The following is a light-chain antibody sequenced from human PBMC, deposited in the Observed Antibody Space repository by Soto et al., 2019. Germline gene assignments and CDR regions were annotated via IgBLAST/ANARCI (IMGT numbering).Light chain of an antibody. CDR1: QSVLHSSNDKNK. CDR3: QQYYSTPLT. V-gene: IGKV4-1*01. J-gene: IGKJ4*01. CDR2: WAS. Sequence: DIVMTQSPDSLAVALGERATINCKSSQSVLHSSNDKNKLGWYQQKPGQPPKLLIYWASTRESGVPDRFSGSGSGTDFTLTISSLQAEDVAVYYCQQYYSTPLTFGGGTKVEIK.